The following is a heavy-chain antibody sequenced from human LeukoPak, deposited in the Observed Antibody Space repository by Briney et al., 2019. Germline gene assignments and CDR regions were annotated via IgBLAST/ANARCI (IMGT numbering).Heavy chain of an antibody. CDR2: IYYSGST. D-gene: IGHD5-12*01. V-gene: IGHV4-59*01. CDR1: GGSISSYY. J-gene: IGHJ3*01. Sequence: SETLSLTCTVSGGSISSYYWSWIRQPPGKGLEWVGYIYYSGSTNYNPSLRSRVTISVDTSKNQFSLKVSSVTASDTAVYYCARGYDGFDLWGQGTMVTVSS. CDR3: ARGYDGFDL.